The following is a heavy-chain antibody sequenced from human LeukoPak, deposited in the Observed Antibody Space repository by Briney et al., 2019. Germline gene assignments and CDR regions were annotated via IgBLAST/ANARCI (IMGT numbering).Heavy chain of an antibody. CDR3: ARDRVTFDAFDI. V-gene: IGHV4-61*02. CDR1: GVSLSSGSYN. J-gene: IGHJ3*02. D-gene: IGHD4-23*01. CDR2: IYTSGST. Sequence: SQTLSLTCTVSGVSLSSGSYNWSWIRQPAGKGLEWVGGIYTSGSTTYTPSLKSRVTISVDTSKNQFSLKLSSVTAADTAVYYCARDRVTFDAFDIWGQGTMVTVSS.